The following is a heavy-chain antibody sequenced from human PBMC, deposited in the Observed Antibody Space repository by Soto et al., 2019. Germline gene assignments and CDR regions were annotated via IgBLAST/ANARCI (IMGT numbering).Heavy chain of an antibody. CDR1: GFTFSSYG. D-gene: IGHD3-3*01. CDR3: AEDIWSGYPLEYYGMDV. Sequence: QVQLVESGGGVVQPGRSLRLSCAASGFTFSSYGMHWVRQAPGKGLEWVAVISYDGSNKYYADSVKGRFTISRDNSKNTLYLQMNSLRAEDTAVYYCAEDIWSGYPLEYYGMDVWGQGTTVTVSS. CDR2: ISYDGSNK. V-gene: IGHV3-30*18. J-gene: IGHJ6*02.